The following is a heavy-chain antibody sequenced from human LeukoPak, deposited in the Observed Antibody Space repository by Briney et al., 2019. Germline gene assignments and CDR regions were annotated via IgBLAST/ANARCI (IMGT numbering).Heavy chain of an antibody. Sequence: GASVKVSCKAAGYTFTSYGISWVRQAPGQGLEWMGWISAYNGNTNYAKKLQGSATMTTHTYKSTAYIELRSLKSADQAVYYCPRWRRYFDWSIEAYGMDVWGQGTTVTVSS. D-gene: IGHD3-9*01. CDR3: PRWRRYFDWSIEAYGMDV. CDR2: ISAYNGNT. V-gene: IGHV1-18*01. CDR1: GYTFTSYG. J-gene: IGHJ6*02.